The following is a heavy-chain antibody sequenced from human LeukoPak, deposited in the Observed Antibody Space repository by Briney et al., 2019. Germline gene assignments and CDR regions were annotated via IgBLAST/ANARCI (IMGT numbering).Heavy chain of an antibody. CDR3: ARAPAAPIVGATLYYFDY. V-gene: IGHV1-69*02. CDR2: IIPILGIA. D-gene: IGHD1-26*01. J-gene: IGHJ4*02. Sequence: ASVKVSCKASGGTFSSYTISWVRQAPGQGLEWMGRIIPILGIANYAQKFQGRVTITADKSTSTAYMELSSLRSEDTAVCYCARAPAAPIVGATLYYFDYWGQGTLVTVSS. CDR1: GGTFSSYT.